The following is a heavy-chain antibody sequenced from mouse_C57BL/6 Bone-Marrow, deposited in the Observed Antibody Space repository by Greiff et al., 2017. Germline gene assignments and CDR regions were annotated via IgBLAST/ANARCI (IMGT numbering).Heavy chain of an antibody. D-gene: IGHD1-1*01. CDR1: GYTFTDYN. V-gene: IGHV1-18*01. CDR2: INPNNGGT. Sequence: EVQLQQSGPELVKPGASVKIPCTASGYTFTDYNMDWVKQSHGKSLEWIGDINPNNGGTIYNQKFKGKATLTVDKSSSTAYMELRSLTSEDTAVYYCARVDYYYGSSPYYYAMDYWGQGTSVTVSS. CDR3: ARVDYYYGSSPYYYAMDY. J-gene: IGHJ4*01.